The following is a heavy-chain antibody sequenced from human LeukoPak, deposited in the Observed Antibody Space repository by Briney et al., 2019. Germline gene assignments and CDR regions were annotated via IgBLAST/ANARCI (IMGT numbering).Heavy chain of an antibody. V-gene: IGHV3-23*01. CDR1: GFTFSNNA. J-gene: IGHJ6*03. D-gene: IGHD1/OR15-1a*01. Sequence: GGSLRLSCAASGFTFSNNAMSWVRQAPGKGLECVSAITGTVATGDPPYYADSVKGRFTISRDNAKNSLYLQMNSLRAEDTAVYYCARCAGTPRYYYYYYYMDVWSKGTTVTVSS. CDR3: ARCAGTPRYYYYYYYMDV. CDR2: ITGTVATGDPP.